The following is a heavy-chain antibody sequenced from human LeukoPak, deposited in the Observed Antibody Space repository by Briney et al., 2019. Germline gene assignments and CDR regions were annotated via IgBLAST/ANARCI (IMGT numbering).Heavy chain of an antibody. CDR3: ARYDDYDILTVAPGYYMDV. Sequence: ASVKVSCKASGYTFTGYYMHWVRQAPGQGLEWMGWINPNSGGTNYAQKFQGRVTMTRDTSISTAYMELRSLRSDDTAVYYCARYDDYDILTVAPGYYMDVWGKGTTVTVSS. D-gene: IGHD3-9*01. CDR1: GYTFTGYY. J-gene: IGHJ6*03. CDR2: INPNSGGT. V-gene: IGHV1-2*02.